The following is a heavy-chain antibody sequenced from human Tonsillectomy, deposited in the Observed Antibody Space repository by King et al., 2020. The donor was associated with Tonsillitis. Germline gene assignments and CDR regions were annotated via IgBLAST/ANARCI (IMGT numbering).Heavy chain of an antibody. CDR2: ISWNSGSI. D-gene: IGHD4-23*01. CDR1: GFTFDDYA. CDR3: AKDKSYGGNSGGEYYYYGMDV. J-gene: IGHJ6*02. V-gene: IGHV3-9*01. Sequence: QLVQSGGGLVQPGRSLRLSCAASGFTFDDYAMHWVRQAPGKGLEWVSGISWNSGSIGYADSVKGRFTISRDNAKNSLYLQMNSLRAEDTALYYCAKDKSYGGNSGGEYYYYGMDVWGQGTTVTVSS.